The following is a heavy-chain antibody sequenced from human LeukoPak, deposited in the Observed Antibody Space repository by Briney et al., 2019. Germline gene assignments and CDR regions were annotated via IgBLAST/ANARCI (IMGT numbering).Heavy chain of an antibody. V-gene: IGHV3-48*01. CDR1: GFIFSIYT. D-gene: IGHD6-13*01. J-gene: IGHJ4*02. CDR2: ISNTGNAL. Sequence: GGSLRLSCAASGFIFSIYTMNWVRQAPGKGLEWVSYISNTGNALNYADSVKGRFTISRDNAKNSLYLQMSSLRAEDTAVYYCARPAPGSYSTFDYWGPGTLVTVSS. CDR3: ARPAPGSYSTFDY.